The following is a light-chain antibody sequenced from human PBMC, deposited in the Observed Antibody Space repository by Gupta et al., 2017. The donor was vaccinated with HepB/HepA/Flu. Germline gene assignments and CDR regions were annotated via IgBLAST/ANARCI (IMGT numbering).Light chain of an antibody. CDR2: EVS. CDR1: SSNVGSYNL. J-gene: IGLJ3*02. CDR3: CSYEGSSTFWV. V-gene: IGLV2-23*02. Sequence: QSALTQPASVSGSPGQSITISCTGTSSNVGSYNLVSWYQQHPGTAPQLMIYEVSKRPSGVSNRFSGSKPGNTASLTISGLQAEDEADYYCCSYEGSSTFWVFGGGTKLTVL.